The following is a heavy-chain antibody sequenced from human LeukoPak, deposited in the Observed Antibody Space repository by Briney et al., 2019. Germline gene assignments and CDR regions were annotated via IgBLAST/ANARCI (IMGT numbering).Heavy chain of an antibody. CDR1: GFIFSSYA. CDR3: GSGEWPHNY. Sequence: GGSLRLSCAASGFIFSSYAMSWVRLAPGKGLEWISVISGSGGRTDYADSVKGRFTISRDNSKNTLYLQMNSLRAEDTAVYYCGSGEWPHNYWGQGTLVTVSS. J-gene: IGHJ4*02. V-gene: IGHV3-23*01. D-gene: IGHD3-10*01. CDR2: ISGSGGRT.